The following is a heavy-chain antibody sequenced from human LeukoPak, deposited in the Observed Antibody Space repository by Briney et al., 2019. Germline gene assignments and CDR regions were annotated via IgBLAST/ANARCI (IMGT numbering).Heavy chain of an antibody. J-gene: IGHJ5*02. V-gene: IGHV3-43*02. CDR1: GFTFDDYA. CDR3: AKDIDPCCSSTSCYSNWFDP. D-gene: IGHD2-2*01. Sequence: GGSLRLSCAASGFTFDDYAMHWVRHAPGKGLEWVSLISGDGGSTYYADSVKGRFTISRDNSKNSLYLQMNSLRTEDTALYYCAKDIDPCCSSTSCYSNWFDPWGQGTLVTVSS. CDR2: ISGDGGST.